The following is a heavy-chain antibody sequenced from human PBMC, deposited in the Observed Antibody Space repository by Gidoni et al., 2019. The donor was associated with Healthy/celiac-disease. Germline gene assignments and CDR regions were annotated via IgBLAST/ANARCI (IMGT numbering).Heavy chain of an antibody. D-gene: IGHD2-15*01. CDR2: ISSSSSYI. J-gene: IGHJ4*02. Sequence: EVQLVESGGGLVKPGRSLKLSCAASGFTFSSYSMNCVRQAPGKGLEWVSSISSSSSYIYYEDSVKGRFMISRDIAKNSLYLQMNSLRAEDTAVYYCARLKRGYCSGGSCYSYFDYWGQGSLVPVSS. CDR3: ARLKRGYCSGGSCYSYFDY. CDR1: GFTFSSYS. V-gene: IGHV3-21*01.